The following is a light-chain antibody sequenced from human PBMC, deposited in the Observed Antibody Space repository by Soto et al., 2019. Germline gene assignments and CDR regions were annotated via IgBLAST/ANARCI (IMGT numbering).Light chain of an antibody. CDR3: QQLNTSPIT. CDR2: GAS. CDR1: QGISSY. J-gene: IGKJ5*01. V-gene: IGKV1-9*01. Sequence: IQLTQSPSSLSASVGDRVTITCRASQGISSYLAWYQQKQGKAPKLLIYGASTLEGGVPFRFSGSGSGTDFTLTISSLQPEDFATYYCQQLNTSPITFGQGTRLEIK.